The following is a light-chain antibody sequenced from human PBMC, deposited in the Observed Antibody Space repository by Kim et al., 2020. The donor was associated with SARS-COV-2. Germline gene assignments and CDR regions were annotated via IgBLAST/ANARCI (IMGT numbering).Light chain of an antibody. CDR2: GAS. CDR3: QQYGTSPRT. CDR1: QSVTNSY. V-gene: IGKV3-20*01. J-gene: IGKJ1*01. Sequence: EIVLTQSPGTLSVSPGERATLSCGASQSVTNSYLAWYQQKPGQAPRLLIYGASRRAAGIPDRFSGSGSGTHFTLAISRLEPEDFAVYYCQQYGTSPRTFGQGTKVDIK.